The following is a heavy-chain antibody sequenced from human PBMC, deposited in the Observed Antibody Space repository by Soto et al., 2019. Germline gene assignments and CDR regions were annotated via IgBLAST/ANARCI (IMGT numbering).Heavy chain of an antibody. CDR1: GYSFTSYW. CDR3: ARRLRRYFDWLPPLTDY. Sequence: GESLKISCKGSGYSFTSYWIGWVRQMPGKGLEWMGIIYPGDSDTRYSPSFQGQVTISADKSISTAYLQWSSLKASDTAMYYCARRLRRYFDWLPPLTDYWGQGTLVTVSS. J-gene: IGHJ4*02. CDR2: IYPGDSDT. V-gene: IGHV5-51*01. D-gene: IGHD3-9*01.